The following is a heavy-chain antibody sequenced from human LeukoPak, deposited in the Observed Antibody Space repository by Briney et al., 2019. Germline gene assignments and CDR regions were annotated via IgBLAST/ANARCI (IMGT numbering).Heavy chain of an antibody. D-gene: IGHD3-3*01. CDR1: GYTFTGYY. J-gene: IGHJ4*02. CDR3: ARARDYDFWSGLDY. V-gene: IGHV1-2*02. CDR2: INPNSGGT. Sequence: GASVKVSFKASGYTFTGYYMHWVRQAPGQGLEWMGWINPNSGGTNYAQKFQGRVTMTRDTSISTAYMELSRLRSDDTAVYYCARARDYDFWSGLDYWGQGTLVTVSS.